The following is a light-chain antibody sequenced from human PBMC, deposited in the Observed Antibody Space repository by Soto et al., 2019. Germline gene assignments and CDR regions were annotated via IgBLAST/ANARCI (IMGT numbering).Light chain of an antibody. CDR2: GAS. Sequence: EIVLTQSPGTLSLSPGARATLSCRASQSVSSSYLDWYQQKPGQAPRLLIYGASSRATGIPDRFSGSGSGTDFTLTISRLEPEDFAVYYCQHYGSSPYTFGQGNKLEIK. V-gene: IGKV3-20*01. CDR1: QSVSSSY. CDR3: QHYGSSPYT. J-gene: IGKJ2*01.